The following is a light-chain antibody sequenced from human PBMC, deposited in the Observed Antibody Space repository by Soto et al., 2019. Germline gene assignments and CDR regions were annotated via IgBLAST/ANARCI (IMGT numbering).Light chain of an antibody. J-gene: IGKJ1*01. Sequence: DIVMTQTPLSLPVTPGEPASISCRSSQSLLDSDDGNTYLDWYLQKPGQSPQLLIYTLSYRAYGGQDRCGGSGSVTDFTLKIRRVEAEDVGVYDCMQRIEFPRTFGPGTKVEIK. V-gene: IGKV2-40*01. CDR2: TLS. CDR1: QSLLDSDDGNTY. CDR3: MQRIEFPRT.